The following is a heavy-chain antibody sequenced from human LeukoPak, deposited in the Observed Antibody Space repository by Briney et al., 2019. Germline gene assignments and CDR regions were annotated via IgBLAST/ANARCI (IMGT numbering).Heavy chain of an antibody. Sequence: TGGSLRLSCAASGFTFSSYEMNWVRQAPGKGLEWVSSISSSSSYIYYADSVKGRFTISRDNAKNSLYLQMNSLRAEDTAVYYCARDSPPIQLWSTASFDYWGQGTLVTVSS. CDR1: GFTFSSYE. V-gene: IGHV3-21*01. D-gene: IGHD5-18*01. CDR3: ARDSPPIQLWSTASFDY. CDR2: ISSSSSYI. J-gene: IGHJ4*02.